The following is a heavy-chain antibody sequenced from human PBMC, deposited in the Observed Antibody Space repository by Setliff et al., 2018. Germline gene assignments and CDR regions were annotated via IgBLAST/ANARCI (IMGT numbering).Heavy chain of an antibody. CDR2: INPSGGGA. CDR1: GYTFTDYY. D-gene: IGHD3-10*01. CDR3: ARHVGIRGRGYNYYYYYMDV. J-gene: IGHJ6*03. V-gene: IGHV1-46*01. Sequence: ASVKVSCKASGYTFTDYYIHWVRQAPGQGLEWMGIINPSGGGARYAQRFQGRVTMTRDTSTSTLYMELSSLRSEDTAVYYCARHVGIRGRGYNYYYYYMDVWGKGTTVTVSS.